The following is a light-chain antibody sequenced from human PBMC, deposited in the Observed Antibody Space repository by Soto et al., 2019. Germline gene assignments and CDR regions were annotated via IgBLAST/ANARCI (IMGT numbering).Light chain of an antibody. CDR3: QHYNSYSAFS. J-gene: IGKJ4*01. CDR1: QSINSW. V-gene: IGKV1-5*03. CDR2: GAS. Sequence: DIQMTQSPSTLSASVGARVPITCRASQSINSWLAWYQQNTGKAPKLLIFGASTLESGVPSRFIGGGSCTEFSLTTICRQHAEEATYYCQHYNSYSAFSFGAGTKVDIK.